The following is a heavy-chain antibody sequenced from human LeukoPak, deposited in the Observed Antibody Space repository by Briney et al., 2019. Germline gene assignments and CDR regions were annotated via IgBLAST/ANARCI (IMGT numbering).Heavy chain of an antibody. CDR3: ASDHILAVVAATHTSDY. D-gene: IGHD2-15*01. CDR1: VYTFTSYG. CDR2: ISAYNGNT. V-gene: IGHV1-18*01. J-gene: IGHJ4*02. Sequence: ASVKLCFKASVYTFTSYGFSWVRQAPGQGLEWMGWISAYNGNTNYAQKIQGRVTMTTDTSTSTAYMELRSLRSDDTAVYYCASDHILAVVAATHTSDYWGQGTLVTVSS.